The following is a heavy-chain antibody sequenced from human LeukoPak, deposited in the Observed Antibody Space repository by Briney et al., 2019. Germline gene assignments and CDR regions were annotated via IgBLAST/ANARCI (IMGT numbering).Heavy chain of an antibody. CDR1: GYTFTSYG. V-gene: IGHV1-18*01. Sequence: GASVKVSCKASGYTFTSYGISWVRQAPGQGLEWMGWISAYNGNTNYAQKLQGRVTITADTSTSTAYMELSSLTSEDTAVYYCVIMEIRDTGFHNGMDVWGQGTTVTVS. J-gene: IGHJ6*02. D-gene: IGHD1-7*01. CDR3: VIMEIRDTGFHNGMDV. CDR2: ISAYNGNT.